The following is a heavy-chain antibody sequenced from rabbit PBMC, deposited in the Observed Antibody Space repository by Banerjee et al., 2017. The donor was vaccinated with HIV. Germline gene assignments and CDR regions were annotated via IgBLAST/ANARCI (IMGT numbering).Heavy chain of an antibody. CDR3: ARDLDGVIGWNFGW. CDR2: IYAGSSDGA. J-gene: IGHJ4*01. V-gene: IGHV1S40*01. D-gene: IGHD1-1*01. CDR1: GFSFSSTYY. Sequence: QSLEESGGDLVKPGASLTLTCTASGFSFSSTYYICWVRQTPGKGLEWIACIYAGSSDGAYYASWAKGRFTISKTSSTTVTLQMTSLTAADTATYFCARDLDGVIGWNFGWWGQGTLVTVS.